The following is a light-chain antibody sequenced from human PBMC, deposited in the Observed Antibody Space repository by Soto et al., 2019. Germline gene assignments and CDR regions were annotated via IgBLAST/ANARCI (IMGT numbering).Light chain of an antibody. CDR1: SSNIGAGYD. CDR2: GNS. J-gene: IGLJ1*01. CDR3: QSHDSSLSAYV. V-gene: IGLV1-40*01. Sequence: QSVLTQPPSVSGAPGRRVTISCTGSSSNIGAGYDVHWYQQLPGTGPKLLISGNSNRPSGVPDRFSGSRSGTSASLAITGLQAEDEADYYCQSHDSSLSAYVFGTGTKVTVL.